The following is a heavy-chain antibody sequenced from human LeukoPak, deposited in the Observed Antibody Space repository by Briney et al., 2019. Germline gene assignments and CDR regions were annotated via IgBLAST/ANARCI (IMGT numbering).Heavy chain of an antibody. J-gene: IGHJ3*02. V-gene: IGHV4-61*02. D-gene: IGHD6-13*01. CDR2: IYTSGST. Sequence: KPSETLSLNCTVSGGSISSGSYYWSWIRKPAGKGLEWIGRIYTSGSTNYNPSLKSRVTISVDTSKNQFSLKLSSVTAADTAVYYCARDRSSSWYLDAFDIWGQGTMVTVSS. CDR1: GGSISSGSYY. CDR3: ARDRSSSWYLDAFDI.